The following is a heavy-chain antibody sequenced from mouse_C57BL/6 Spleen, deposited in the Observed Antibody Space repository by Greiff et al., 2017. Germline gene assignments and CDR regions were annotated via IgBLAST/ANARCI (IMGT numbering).Heavy chain of an antibody. CDR2: ISAGGSYT. D-gene: IGHD2-2*01. CDR3: AIAGGDYVCDVDY. V-gene: IGHV5-4*03. J-gene: IGHJ2*01. CDR1: GFTFSSYA. Sequence: DVKLVESGGGLVKPGGSLKLSCAASGFTFSSYAMSWVRQTPEKRLEWVATISAGGSYTYYPDNVKGRFTIPTDNAKKNPYLQMSHLKSEDTAMYYGAIAGGDYVCDVDYWGQGTTLTVSS.